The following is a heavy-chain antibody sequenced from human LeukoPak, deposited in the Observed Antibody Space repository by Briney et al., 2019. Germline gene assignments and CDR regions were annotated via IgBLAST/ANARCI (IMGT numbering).Heavy chain of an antibody. CDR2: INPNSGGT. Sequence: GASVKVSCKASGYTFTGYYMHWVRQAPGQGLEWMGWINPNSGGTNYAQKFQGRVTITADESTSTAYMELSSLRSEDTAVYYSARAGVGATSVYWGQGTLVTVSS. CDR3: ARAGVGATSVY. J-gene: IGHJ4*02. D-gene: IGHD1-26*01. V-gene: IGHV1-2*02. CDR1: GYTFTGYY.